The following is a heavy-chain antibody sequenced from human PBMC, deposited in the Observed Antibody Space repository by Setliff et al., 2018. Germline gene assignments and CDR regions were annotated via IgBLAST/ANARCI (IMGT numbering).Heavy chain of an antibody. CDR1: GYTFTTYY. D-gene: IGHD6-25*01. Sequence: ASVKVSCKASGYTFTTYYFHWVRQAPGQGLEWMGIISPSGGSTSYPQKFQDRVTMTRDTSTSTVYMELSSLRSEDTAVYYCARGGKATGYGGGGAFGIWGQGTMVTVSS. V-gene: IGHV1-46*01. J-gene: IGHJ3*02. CDR3: ARGGKATGYGGGGAFGI. CDR2: ISPSGGST.